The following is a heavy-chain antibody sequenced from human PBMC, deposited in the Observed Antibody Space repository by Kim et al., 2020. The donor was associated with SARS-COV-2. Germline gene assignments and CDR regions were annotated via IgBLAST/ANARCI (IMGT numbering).Heavy chain of an antibody. J-gene: IGHJ6*02. CDR2: IKSKTDGGTT. CDR1: GFTFSNAW. V-gene: IGHV3-15*01. D-gene: IGHD3-10*01. Sequence: GGSLRLSCAASGFTFSNAWMSWVRQAPGKGLEWVGRIKSKTDGGTTDYAAPVKGRFTISRDDSKNTLYLQMNSLKTEDTAVYYCTTGGITMVRGEPSSMDVWGQGTTVTVSS. CDR3: TTGGITMVRGEPSSMDV.